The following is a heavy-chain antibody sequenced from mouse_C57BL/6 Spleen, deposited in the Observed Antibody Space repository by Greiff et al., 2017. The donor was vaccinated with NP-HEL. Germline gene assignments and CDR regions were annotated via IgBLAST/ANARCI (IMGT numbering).Heavy chain of an antibody. V-gene: IGHV1-64*01. CDR2: IHPNSGST. CDR3: ARGNYGSSYLWYFDV. J-gene: IGHJ1*03. CDR1: GYTFTSYW. D-gene: IGHD1-1*01. Sequence: QVQLQQPGAELVKPGASVKLSCKASGYTFTSYWMHWVKQRPGQGLEWIGMIHPNSGSTNYNEKFKSKATLTVDKSSSTAYMQLSSLTSEDSAAYYCARGNYGSSYLWYFDVWGTGTTVTVSS.